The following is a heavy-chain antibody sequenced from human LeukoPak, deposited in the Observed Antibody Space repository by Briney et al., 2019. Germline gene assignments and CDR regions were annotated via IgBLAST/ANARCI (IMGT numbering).Heavy chain of an antibody. Sequence: GESLKISCKGSGYIFTSYWIGWVRQMPGKGLEWMGIIYPGDSDTRYSPSFQGQVTISADKSISTAYLQWSSLKASDTAMYYCARGDFSTSSSYGMDVWGQGTTVTVSS. CDR3: ARGDFSTSSSYGMDV. CDR2: IYPGDSDT. V-gene: IGHV5-51*01. CDR1: GYIFTSYW. D-gene: IGHD2-2*01. J-gene: IGHJ6*02.